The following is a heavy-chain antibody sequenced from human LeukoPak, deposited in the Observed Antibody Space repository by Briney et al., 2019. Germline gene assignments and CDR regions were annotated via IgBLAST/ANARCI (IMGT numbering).Heavy chain of an antibody. Sequence: GGSLGLSCAASGFTFSDYYMSWIRQAPGKGLEWVSYISSSGSTIYYADSVKGRFTISRDNAKNSLYLQMNSLRAEDTAVYYCAREVPDSSSYYFDYWGQGTLVTVSS. J-gene: IGHJ4*02. V-gene: IGHV3-11*01. CDR1: GFTFSDYY. CDR3: AREVPDSSSYYFDY. D-gene: IGHD6-6*01. CDR2: ISSSGSTI.